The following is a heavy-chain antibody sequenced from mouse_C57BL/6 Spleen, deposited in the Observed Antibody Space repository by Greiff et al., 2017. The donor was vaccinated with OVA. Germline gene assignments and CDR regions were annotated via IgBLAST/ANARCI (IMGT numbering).Heavy chain of an antibody. CDR3: ARDIYGSSYYAMDY. J-gene: IGHJ4*01. V-gene: IGHV1-76*01. Sequence: QVQLKESGAELVRPGASVKLSCKASGYTFTDYYINWVKQRPGQGLEWIARIYPGSGNTYYNEKFKGKATLTAEKSSSTAYMQLSSLTSEDSAVYFRARDIYGSSYYAMDYWGQGTSVTVSS. D-gene: IGHD1-1*01. CDR1: GYTFTDYY. CDR2: IYPGSGNT.